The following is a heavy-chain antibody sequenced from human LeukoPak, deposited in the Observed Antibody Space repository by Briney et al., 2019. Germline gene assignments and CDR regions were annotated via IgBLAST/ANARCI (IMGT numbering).Heavy chain of an antibody. CDR3: ASHSGGYAY. D-gene: IGHD5-12*01. Sequence: SETLSLTSAVSGGSISSGGHSWSWIRQPPGKGLEWIGYIYYTESTYYNPSLKSRVTISVDTSKNQFSLKLNSVTAADTAVYYCASHSGGYAYWGQGTLVTVSS. J-gene: IGHJ4*02. CDR1: GGSISSGGHS. CDR2: IYYTEST. V-gene: IGHV4-30-4*07.